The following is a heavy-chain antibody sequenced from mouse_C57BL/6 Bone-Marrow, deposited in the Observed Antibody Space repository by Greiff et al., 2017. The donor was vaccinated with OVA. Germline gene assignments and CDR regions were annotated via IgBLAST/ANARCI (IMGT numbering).Heavy chain of an antibody. CDR1: GFTFSDYY. CDR2: ISNGGGSP. Sequence: EVKVVESGGGLVQPGGSLKLSCAASGFTFSDYYMYWVRQTPEKRLEWVAYISNGGGSPYYPDTVKGRFTISRDNAKNTLYLQMSRLKSEATAMYYCARRNWAYAMDYWGQGTSVTVSS. D-gene: IGHD4-1*01. CDR3: ARRNWAYAMDY. V-gene: IGHV5-12*01. J-gene: IGHJ4*01.